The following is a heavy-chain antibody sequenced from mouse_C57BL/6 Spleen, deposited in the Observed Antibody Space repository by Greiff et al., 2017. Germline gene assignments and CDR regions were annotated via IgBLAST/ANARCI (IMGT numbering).Heavy chain of an antibody. CDR1: GFTFSDYG. CDR3: ARTYYSNHYFDY. V-gene: IGHV5-17*01. CDR2: ISSGSSTI. Sequence: EVHLVESGGGLVKPGGSLKLSCAASGFTFSDYGMHWVRQAPEKGLEWVAYISSGSSTIYYADTVKGRFTISRDNAKNTLFLQMTSLRSEDTAMYYCARTYYSNHYFDYWGQGTTLTVSS. D-gene: IGHD2-5*01. J-gene: IGHJ2*01.